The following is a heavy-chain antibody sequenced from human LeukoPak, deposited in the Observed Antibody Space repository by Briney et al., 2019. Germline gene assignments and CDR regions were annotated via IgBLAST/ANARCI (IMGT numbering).Heavy chain of an antibody. Sequence: SETLSLTCAVYGGSFSGYYWSWIRQPPGKGLEWIGEINHSGSTNYNPSLKSRVTISVDTSKNQFSLKLSSVTAADPAVYYCARVESVVPAAIWYYFDYWGQGTLVTVSS. CDR2: INHSGST. CDR1: GGSFSGYY. CDR3: ARVESVVPAAIWYYFDY. D-gene: IGHD2-2*02. V-gene: IGHV4-34*01. J-gene: IGHJ4*02.